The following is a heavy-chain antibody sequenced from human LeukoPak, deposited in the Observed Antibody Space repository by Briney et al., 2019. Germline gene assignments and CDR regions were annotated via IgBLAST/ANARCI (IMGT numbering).Heavy chain of an antibody. CDR3: RAATRYLDYYYDY. V-gene: IGHV3-30*03. D-gene: IGHD3-22*01. CDR1: RFTFSIFG. CDR2: ISSDGTNK. Sequence: GGSLRLSCAASRFTFSIFGMHWVRQAPGKGLEWIAVISSDGTNKYYADSVRGRFTISRDNSKDTLYLQMSSLRIEDTAIYYCRAATRYLDYYYDYWGQGALVTVSS. J-gene: IGHJ4*02.